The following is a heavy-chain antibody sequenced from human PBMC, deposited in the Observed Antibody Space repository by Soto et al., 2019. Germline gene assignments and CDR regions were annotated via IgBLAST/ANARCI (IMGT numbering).Heavy chain of an antibody. CDR3: ARVNVVGYYYGMDV. V-gene: IGHV4-30-4*01. CDR2: IYYSGST. Sequence: SETLSLTCTVSGGSISSGDYYWSWIRQPPGKGLEWIGYIYYSGSTYYNPSLKSRVTISVDTSKNQFSLKLSSVTAADTAVYYCARVNVVGYYYGMDVWGQGTTVTVS. CDR1: GGSISSGDYY. D-gene: IGHD2-21*01. J-gene: IGHJ6*02.